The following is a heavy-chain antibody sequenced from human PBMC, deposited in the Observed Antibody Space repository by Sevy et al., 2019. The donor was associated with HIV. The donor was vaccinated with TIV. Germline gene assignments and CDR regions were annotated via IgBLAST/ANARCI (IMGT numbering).Heavy chain of an antibody. J-gene: IGHJ4*02. D-gene: IGHD3-22*01. CDR1: GFSFSDYR. Sequence: GGSLRLSCAASGFSFSDYRMHWVRQAPGKGLEWVAVISYDGRNNKYNADSVKGRFTISRDNSKNTLYLQMNSLRAEDTAIYYCARPGITSGYLYYFDYWGQGTLVTVSS. V-gene: IGHV3-30*03. CDR3: ARPGITSGYLYYFDY. CDR2: ISYDGRNNK.